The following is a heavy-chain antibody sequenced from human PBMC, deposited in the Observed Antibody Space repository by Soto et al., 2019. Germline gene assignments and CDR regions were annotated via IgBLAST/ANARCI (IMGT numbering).Heavy chain of an antibody. CDR3: ARGVGYCSSTSCSTP. CDR1: GGSFSGYY. D-gene: IGHD2-2*02. CDR2: INHSGST. Sequence: QVQLQQWGAGLLKPSETLSLTCAVYGGSFSGYYWSWIRQPPGKGLEWIGEINHSGSTNYNPSLKSRVTISVDTSKSQFSLKRSSVTAADTAVYYCARGVGYCSSTSCSTPWGQGTLVTVSS. J-gene: IGHJ5*02. V-gene: IGHV4-34*01.